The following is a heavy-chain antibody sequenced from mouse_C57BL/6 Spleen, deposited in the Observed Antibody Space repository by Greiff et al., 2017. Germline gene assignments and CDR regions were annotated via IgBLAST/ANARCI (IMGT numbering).Heavy chain of an antibody. CDR1: GFSFTSYG. CDR3: AKNDGSSPFDY. D-gene: IGHD1-1*01. CDR2: IWRGGST. J-gene: IGHJ2*01. V-gene: IGHV2-5*01. Sequence: VMLVESGPGLVQPSQSLSITCTVSGFSFTSYGVHWVRQSPGNGLEWLGVIWRGGSTDYNAAFMSRLSITQDNSKSQVFFKMNSLQADDTAIYYCAKNDGSSPFDYWGQGTTLTVSS.